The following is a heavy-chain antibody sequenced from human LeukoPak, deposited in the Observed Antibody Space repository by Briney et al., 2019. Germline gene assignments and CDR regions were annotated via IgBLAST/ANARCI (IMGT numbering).Heavy chain of an antibody. CDR2: IYYSGTT. J-gene: IGHJ5*02. D-gene: IGHD3-10*01. V-gene: IGHV4-31*03. CDR1: GGSITSGDYY. CDR3: ARSSYYGSGTTSFDP. Sequence: SETLSLTCTVSGGSITSGDYYWSWIRQHPGKGLERIGYIYYSGTTYYNPSLKSRVTISVYTSKKQFSLKLSSVTAADTALYYCARSSYYGSGTTSFDPWGQGTLVTVSS.